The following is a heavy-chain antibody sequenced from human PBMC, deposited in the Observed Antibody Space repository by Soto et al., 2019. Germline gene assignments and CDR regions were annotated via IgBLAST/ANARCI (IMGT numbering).Heavy chain of an antibody. J-gene: IGHJ6*02. V-gene: IGHV4-30-4*01. D-gene: IGHD3-9*01. CDR1: GGSISSGDYY. CDR2: IYYSGST. Sequence: SETLSLTCTVSGGSISSGDYYWSWIRQPPGKGLEWIGYIYYSGSTYYNPSLKSRVTISVDTSKNQFSLRLSSVTAADTAVYYCAREFKGYDILTVGSYYYYGMDVWGQGTTVTVSS. CDR3: AREFKGYDILTVGSYYYYGMDV.